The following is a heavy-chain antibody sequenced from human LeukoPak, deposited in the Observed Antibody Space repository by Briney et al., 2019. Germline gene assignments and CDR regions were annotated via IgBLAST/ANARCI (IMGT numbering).Heavy chain of an antibody. CDR2: INAGNGNT. D-gene: IGHD3-10*01. CDR3: AREQVWFGELSSHFDY. V-gene: IGHV1-3*01. Sequence: GGSVKVSCKASGYTFTSYAMHWVRQAPGQRLEWMGWINAGNGNTKYSQKFQGRVTITRDTSASTAYMELSSLRSEDTAVYYCAREQVWFGELSSHFDYWGQGTLVTVSS. CDR1: GYTFTSYA. J-gene: IGHJ4*02.